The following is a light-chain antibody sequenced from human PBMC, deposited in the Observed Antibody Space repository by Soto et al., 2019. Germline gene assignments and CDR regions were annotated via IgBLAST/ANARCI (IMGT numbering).Light chain of an antibody. CDR3: QQYNNRPPIT. J-gene: IGKJ5*01. V-gene: IGKV3D-15*01. CDR1: QSVGSN. CDR2: GAS. Sequence: EIVMTQSPVTLSVSPGARAPLSCRASQSVGSNLAWYQQRPGQAPRLLIYGASTRATGIPVRFSGSGSGTEFTLTISGLQSEDFGVYLCQQYNNRPPITFGQGTRLEIK.